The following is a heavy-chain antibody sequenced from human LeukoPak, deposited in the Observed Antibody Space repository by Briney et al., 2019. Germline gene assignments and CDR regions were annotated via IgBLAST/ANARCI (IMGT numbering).Heavy chain of an antibody. J-gene: IGHJ4*02. D-gene: IGHD4-23*01. Sequence: SQTLSLTCAISGDSVSSNSAAWNWIRQSPSRGLEWLGRTYYRSKWYNDYAVSVKSRITINPDTSKNQFSLKLSSVTAADTAVYYCARVLYGGNSGAHYWGQGTLVIVSS. CDR2: TYYRSKWYN. CDR1: GDSVSSNSAA. V-gene: IGHV6-1*01. CDR3: ARVLYGGNSGAHY.